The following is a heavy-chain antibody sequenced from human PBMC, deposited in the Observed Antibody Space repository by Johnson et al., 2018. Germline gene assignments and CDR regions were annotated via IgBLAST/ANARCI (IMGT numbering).Heavy chain of an antibody. CDR1: GFTFSSYW. CDR3: ARARMPYGDYLEYVQH. CDR2: INSDGSSP. V-gene: IGHV3-74*01. Sequence: VQLQESGGGLVQPGGSLRLSCAASGFTFSSYWMHWVRQAPGKGMVWVSRINSDGSSPSYADSVKGRCTISRDNSKNTLELQMNRLRAEETAVYYCARARMPYGDYLEYVQHWGQGTLVTVSS. D-gene: IGHD4-17*01. J-gene: IGHJ1*01.